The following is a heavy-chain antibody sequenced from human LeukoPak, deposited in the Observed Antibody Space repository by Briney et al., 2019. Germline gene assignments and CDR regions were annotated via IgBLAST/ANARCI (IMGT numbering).Heavy chain of an antibody. D-gene: IGHD3-10*01. CDR1: GFTFDDYA. CDR3: AKGGSGGAHFDY. J-gene: IGHJ4*02. Sequence: GGSLRLSCAASGFTFDDYAMHWVRQAPGKGLEWVSGISWNSGSIGYADPVKGRFTISRDNAKNSLYLQMNSLRAEDTALYYCAKGGSGGAHFDYWGQGTLVTVSS. CDR2: ISWNSGSI. V-gene: IGHV3-9*01.